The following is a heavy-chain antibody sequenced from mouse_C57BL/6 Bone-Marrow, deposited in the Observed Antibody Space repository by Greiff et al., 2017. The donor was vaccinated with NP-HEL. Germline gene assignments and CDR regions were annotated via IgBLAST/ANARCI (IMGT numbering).Heavy chain of an antibody. D-gene: IGHD2-3*01. J-gene: IGHJ1*03. CDR3: TGDVGFLWYFEV. CDR1: GFTFSNYW. CDR2: IRLKSDNYAT. Sequence: EVQLVESGGGLVQPGGSMKLSCVASGFTFSNYWMNWVRQSPEKGLEWVAQIRLKSDNYATHYAESVKGRFTISRDDSKSSVYLQMNNLRAEDTVIYYCTGDVGFLWYFEVWGTGTTVTVSS. V-gene: IGHV6-3*01.